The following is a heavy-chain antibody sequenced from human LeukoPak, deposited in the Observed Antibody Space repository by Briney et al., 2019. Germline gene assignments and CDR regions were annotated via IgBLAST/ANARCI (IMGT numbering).Heavy chain of an antibody. CDR3: ARGGYLFSDYVWGSYRPIDY. Sequence: PSXXLSLTCAVYGGSFSGYYWSWIRQPPGKGLEGIGEINHSGSTNYNPSLKSRVTISVETYKNEFSLKLSSVTAADTAVYYCARGGYLFSDYVWGSYRPIDYWGQGTLVTVSS. CDR2: INHSGST. J-gene: IGHJ4*02. V-gene: IGHV4-34*01. D-gene: IGHD3-16*02. CDR1: GGSFSGYY.